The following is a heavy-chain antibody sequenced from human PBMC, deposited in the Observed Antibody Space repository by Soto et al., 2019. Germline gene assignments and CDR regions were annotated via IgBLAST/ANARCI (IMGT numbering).Heavy chain of an antibody. CDR2: INHSGST. D-gene: IGHD2-15*01. CDR1: GGSFSGYY. CDR3: AGILPATIYYFDY. Sequence: QVQLQQWGAGLLKPSETLSLTCAVYGGSFSGYYWSWIRQPPGKGLEWIGEINHSGSTNYNPSLKSRVTLSLDTPKNQFSLKLSSVTAADTVVYYCAGILPATIYYFDYWGQGTLVTVSS. V-gene: IGHV4-34*01. J-gene: IGHJ4*02.